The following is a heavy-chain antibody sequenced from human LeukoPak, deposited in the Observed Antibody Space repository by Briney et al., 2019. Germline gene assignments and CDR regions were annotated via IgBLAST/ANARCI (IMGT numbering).Heavy chain of an antibody. CDR2: INPGDSDT. D-gene: IGHD5-24*01. J-gene: IGHJ4*02. V-gene: IGHV5-51*01. Sequence: GESLKISCKGSGYSFTSYWIGWVRQMPGKGLEWMGIINPGDSDTRYSPSFQGQVTISADKSISTAYLQWSSLKASDTAMYYCARQGLTDATGAYGYNYFGYWGQGTLVTVSS. CDR1: GYSFTSYW. CDR3: ARQGLTDATGAYGYNYFGY.